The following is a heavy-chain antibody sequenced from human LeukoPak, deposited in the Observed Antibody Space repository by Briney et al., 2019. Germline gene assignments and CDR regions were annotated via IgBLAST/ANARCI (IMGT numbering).Heavy chain of an antibody. CDR3: ARYYYYGSGSFDY. Sequence: PGGSLRLSCAASGFTFSTYAMHWVRQAPGKGLEWVAVISYDGSNKNYADSVKGRFTISRDNSKNMLYLQMNSLRAEDTAVYHCARYYYYGSGSFDYWGQGTLVTVSS. V-gene: IGHV3-30-3*01. CDR1: GFTFSTYA. J-gene: IGHJ4*02. CDR2: ISYDGSNK. D-gene: IGHD3-10*01.